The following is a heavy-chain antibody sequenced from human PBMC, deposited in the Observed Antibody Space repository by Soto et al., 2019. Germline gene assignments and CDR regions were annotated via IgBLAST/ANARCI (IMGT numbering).Heavy chain of an antibody. D-gene: IGHD3-10*01. Sequence: QLQLQESGPGLVKPSETLSLTCTVSGGSISSSTYYWGWIRQPPGKGPEWIGNIYYSGSTYYNPSLKSRVTISVDTSKNQFSLNLSSVTAADTAVYYCARDNGAFCFDDWGQGTLVTVSS. V-gene: IGHV4-39*02. CDR2: IYYSGST. CDR3: ARDNGAFCFDD. CDR1: GGSISSSTYY. J-gene: IGHJ4*02.